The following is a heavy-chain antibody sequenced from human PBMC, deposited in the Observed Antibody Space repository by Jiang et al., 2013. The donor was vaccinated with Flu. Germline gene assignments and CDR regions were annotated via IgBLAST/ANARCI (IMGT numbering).Heavy chain of an antibody. V-gene: IGHV1-69*01. CDR1: GGTFTNYA. CDR2: IIPIFGTI. Sequence: SSVKVSCKASGGTFTNYAISWVRQAPGQGLEWMGGIIPIFGTIDYAQKFQGRVTITADESTSTAYMELSSLRSEDTAVYYCARDHGYCTKGICVLWYWGQGTLVTVSS. CDR3: ARDHGYCTKGICVLWY. J-gene: IGHJ4*02. D-gene: IGHD2-8*01.